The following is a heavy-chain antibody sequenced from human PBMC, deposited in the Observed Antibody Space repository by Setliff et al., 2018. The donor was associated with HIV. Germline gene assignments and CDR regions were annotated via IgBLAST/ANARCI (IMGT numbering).Heavy chain of an antibody. CDR2: IYTSGLT. CDR3: ARVSITYWYSIPRDYYYYMDV. D-gene: IGHD2-8*02. Sequence: SETLSLTCTVSGGSINSGGYYWVWIRQPALKGLEWIGRIYTSGLTNYNPSLKSRVTISVDTSKNQVSLKLSSVIAADTAVYYCARVSITYWYSIPRDYYYYMDVWGEGTTVTVSS. CDR1: GGSINSGGYY. V-gene: IGHV4-61*02. J-gene: IGHJ6*03.